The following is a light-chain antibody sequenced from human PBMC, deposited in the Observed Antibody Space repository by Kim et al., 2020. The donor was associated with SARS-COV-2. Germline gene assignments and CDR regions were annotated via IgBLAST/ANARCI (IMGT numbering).Light chain of an antibody. J-gene: IGLJ2*01. CDR2: GKN. V-gene: IGLV3-19*01. Sequence: SSELTQDPAVSVALGQTVRITCQGDSLRSYYATWYQQKPGEAPIVVIYGKNNRPSGIPDRFSGSSSGNTASLTITATQAGGEADYYCNSRDTNNNVIFGG. CDR3: NSRDTNNNVI. CDR1: SLRSYY.